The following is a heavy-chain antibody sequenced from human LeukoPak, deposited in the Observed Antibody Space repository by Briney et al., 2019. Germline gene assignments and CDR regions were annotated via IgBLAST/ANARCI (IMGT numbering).Heavy chain of an antibody. Sequence: GGSLRLFCAASGFTFTTYWMHWVRQAPGKGLVWVSHINSDGSITSYADSVKGRFTISRDNAKNTLYLQMNSLRAEDTAVYYCARDAVDTANAVWGQGTTVTVSS. D-gene: IGHD5-18*01. CDR1: GFTFTTYW. J-gene: IGHJ6*02. CDR3: ARDAVDTANAV. V-gene: IGHV3-74*01. CDR2: INSDGSIT.